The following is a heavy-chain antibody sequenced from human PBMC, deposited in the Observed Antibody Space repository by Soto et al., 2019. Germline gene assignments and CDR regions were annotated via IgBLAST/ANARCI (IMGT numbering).Heavy chain of an antibody. CDR1: GFTFSSYG. V-gene: IGHV3-33*01. CDR2: IWYDGSNK. Sequence: QVQLVESGGGVVQPGRSLRLSCAASGFTFSSYGMHWVRQAPGKGLEWVAVIWYDGSNKYYADSVKGRFTISRDNSKNTLYLQTNSLRAEDTAVYYCARTRQRSGSSWYEFDYWGQGTLVTVSS. J-gene: IGHJ4*02. CDR3: ARTRQRSGSSWYEFDY. D-gene: IGHD6-13*01.